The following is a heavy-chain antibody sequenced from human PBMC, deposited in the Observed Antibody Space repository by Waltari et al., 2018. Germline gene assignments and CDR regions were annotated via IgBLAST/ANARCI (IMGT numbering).Heavy chain of an antibody. V-gene: IGHV4-38-2*02. CDR3: ASPNLREDYYYYYMDV. CDR1: GYSISSGYY. J-gene: IGHJ6*03. D-gene: IGHD1-1*01. Sequence: QVQLQESGPGLVKLSETLSLTCTVSGYSISSGYYWGWIRQPPGKGLEWIGSIYHSGSTDYNPSRKSRVTISVDTAKNQFSLKLSSVTAADTAVYYCASPNLREDYYYYYMDVWGKGTTVTVSS. CDR2: IYHSGST.